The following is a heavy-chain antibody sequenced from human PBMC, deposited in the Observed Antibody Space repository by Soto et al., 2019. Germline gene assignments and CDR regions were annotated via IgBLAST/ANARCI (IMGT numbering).Heavy chain of an antibody. CDR3: ARADPDASVGY. J-gene: IGHJ4*02. V-gene: IGHV4-59*11. D-gene: IGHD3-16*01. CDR1: GGSMSSHY. CDR2: ISYSGST. Sequence: SETLSLTCTVSGGSMSSHYWTWLRQPPWKGLEWIGYISYSGSTYYNPSLKSRVTISADKSRNQFSLKLSSVIAADTAVYYCARADPDASVGYWGQGTLVAVSS.